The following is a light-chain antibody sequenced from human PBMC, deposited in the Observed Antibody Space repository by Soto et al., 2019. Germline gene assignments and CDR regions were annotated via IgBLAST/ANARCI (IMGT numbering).Light chain of an antibody. CDR1: SSNIGAGSD. V-gene: IGLV1-40*01. CDR3: CSYAGSSTYV. CDR2: GNR. Sequence: QSVLTQPPSVSGAPGQTISISCTGSSSNIGAGSDVHWYQQFPGAAPKLLIYGNRNRPSGVPDRFSGSKSGTSASLAITGLQPEDEADYYCCSYAGSSTYVFGTGTKVTVL. J-gene: IGLJ1*01.